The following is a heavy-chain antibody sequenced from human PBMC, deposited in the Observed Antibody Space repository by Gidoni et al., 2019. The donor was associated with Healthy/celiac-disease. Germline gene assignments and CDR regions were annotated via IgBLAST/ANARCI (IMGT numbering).Heavy chain of an antibody. Sequence: EVQRVEAGGGWGQPGGSLRLAWAASGFTVSSEWMSWVRQAPGKGLERVATIKQDGSYTYSVDSVNALFTISRDNAQNSLYLHMNTLSAAATAVSSCARRNYYGCNSALYYFDYWGQGTLVTVSS. V-gene: IGHV3-7*03. D-gene: IGHD1-26*01. CDR1: GFTVSSEW. CDR3: ARRNYYGCNSALYYFDY. CDR2: IKQDGSYT. J-gene: IGHJ4*02.